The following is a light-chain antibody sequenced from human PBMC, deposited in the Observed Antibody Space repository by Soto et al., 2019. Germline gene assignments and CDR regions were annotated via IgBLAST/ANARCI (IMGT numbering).Light chain of an antibody. CDR2: DAS. CDR1: QSVSSTY. CDR3: QQYGSSPWT. Sequence: EIVLTQSPGTLSLSPGERGTLSCRASQSVSSTYLAWYQQKPGLAPRLLIYDASSRATGIPDRFSGSGSGTDFTLTISRLEPEDFAVYYCQQYGSSPWTFGQGTKVDIK. V-gene: IGKV3D-20*01. J-gene: IGKJ1*01.